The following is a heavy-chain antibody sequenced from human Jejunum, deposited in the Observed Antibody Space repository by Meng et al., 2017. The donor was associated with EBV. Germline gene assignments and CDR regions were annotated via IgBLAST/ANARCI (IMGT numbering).Heavy chain of an antibody. CDR3: ARVYDSSGYWYFDL. CDR1: GYSFADYH. V-gene: IGHV1-18*01. D-gene: IGHD3-22*01. J-gene: IGHJ2*01. Sequence: QAQLVQSGAEVQKPXXXXKXSXEASGYSFADYHINWVRQVPGQGLEWMGWISTYRGDTNYAQKFQGRVTMTTDTSTTTAYMELRSLRSDDTAVYYCARVYDSSGYWYFDLWGRGTLVTVSS. CDR2: ISTYRGDT.